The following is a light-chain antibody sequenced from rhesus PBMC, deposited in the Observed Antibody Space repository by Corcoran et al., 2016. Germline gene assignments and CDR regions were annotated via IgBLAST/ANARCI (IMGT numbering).Light chain of an antibody. CDR3: QHSYGTPYS. CDR2: AAS. J-gene: IGKJ2*01. Sequence: DIQMTQSPSSLSASVGDRVTITCRASENVNNFLHWSKQKPGKAPKLLIYAASTLQSGVPSRFSGSGSGADDTFTISSLQPEDVATYYCQHSYGTPYSFGQGTKVEIK. CDR1: ENVNNF. V-gene: IGKV1-74*01.